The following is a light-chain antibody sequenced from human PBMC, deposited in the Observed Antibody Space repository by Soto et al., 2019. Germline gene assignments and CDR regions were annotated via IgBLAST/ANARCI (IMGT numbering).Light chain of an antibody. Sequence: QSALTQPPSASGSPGQSVTISCTGTINDVGGYNYVSWYQYYPGEAPKLMIYEVVKRPSGVPDRFSGSKSGNTASLTVSGLQAEDEADYYCCSYAGHTNVLFGGGTKLTVL. CDR1: INDVGGYNY. CDR2: EVV. J-gene: IGLJ2*01. CDR3: CSYAGHTNVL. V-gene: IGLV2-8*01.